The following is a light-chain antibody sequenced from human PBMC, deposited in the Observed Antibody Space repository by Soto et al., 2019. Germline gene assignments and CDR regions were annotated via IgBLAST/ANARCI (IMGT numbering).Light chain of an antibody. CDR3: QQYAGWPRT. Sequence: ETVMTQSPATLSVSPGDRVTLSCRASQSIGTNFLWLQQSPGQPPRLLISGASDRVAGVPDRFSGSGSGTDFTLPISILQSEDCAVYYCQQYAGWPRTFGQGTKLEIK. CDR2: GAS. V-gene: IGKV3-15*01. J-gene: IGKJ2*01. CDR1: QSIGTN.